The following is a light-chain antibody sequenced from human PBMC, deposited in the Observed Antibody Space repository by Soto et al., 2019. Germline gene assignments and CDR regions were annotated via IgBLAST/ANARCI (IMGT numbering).Light chain of an antibody. J-gene: IGKJ1*01. CDR2: AAS. CDR1: QGISTY. Sequence: DIQMTQSPSSLSASVGDRVTITCRASQGISTYLNWYQKKPGKAPKLLIYAASSLQSGVPSRFSGSGSETDFTLTISSLQPEDYATYSCQQSYSTTWTFGQGTKVEIK. V-gene: IGKV1-39*01. CDR3: QQSYSTTWT.